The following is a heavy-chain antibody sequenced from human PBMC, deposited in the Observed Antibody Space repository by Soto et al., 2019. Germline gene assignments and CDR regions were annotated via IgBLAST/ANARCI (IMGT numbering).Heavy chain of an antibody. CDR1: GYTFTSHT. J-gene: IGHJ3*02. CDR2: ISAYNGNT. V-gene: IGHV1-18*01. D-gene: IGHD6-6*01. Sequence: QVQLVQSGPEVKKPGASVKVSCKASGYTFTSHTIGWVRQAPGQGLEWMGWISAYNGNTNYAHKVQGRLTMTSEASTSTAYMELKSLRSDDTALYYCARMRTIAARGNDAFDIWGQGTIVTVSS. CDR3: ARMRTIAARGNDAFDI.